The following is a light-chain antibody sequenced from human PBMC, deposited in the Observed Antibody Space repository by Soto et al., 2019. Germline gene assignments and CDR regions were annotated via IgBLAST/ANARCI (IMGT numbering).Light chain of an antibody. Sequence: DIQMTQSPSTLSASVGDGVTITCRASQSIGTWLAWYQQKPGKAPKVLIYDVSTLKSGVPSRFSGSASGTEFTLSISSLQPDDFATYYCQQYKSYWTFGQATKVEIK. J-gene: IGKJ1*01. V-gene: IGKV1-5*01. CDR1: QSIGTW. CDR3: QQYKSYWT. CDR2: DVS.